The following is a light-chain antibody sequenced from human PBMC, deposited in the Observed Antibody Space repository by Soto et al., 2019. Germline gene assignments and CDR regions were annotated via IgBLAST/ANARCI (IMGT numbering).Light chain of an antibody. V-gene: IGKV1-5*01. CDR3: QQYNSYLWT. CDR1: QSISSW. CDR2: DAS. Sequence: DIQMTQSPSTLSASVGDRVTITCRASQSISSWLAWYQQKPGKAPKLLIYDASSLESGVPSRFSGSVSGTEFTFTISSLQPDDFATYYCQQYNSYLWTFGQGTKVDIK. J-gene: IGKJ1*01.